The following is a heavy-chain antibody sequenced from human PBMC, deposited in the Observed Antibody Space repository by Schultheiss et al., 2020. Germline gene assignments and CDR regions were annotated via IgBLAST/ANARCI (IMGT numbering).Heavy chain of an antibody. CDR3: AKEGTAGTNWFDP. CDR2: ISYDGSNK. V-gene: IGHV3-30*18. CDR1: GFTFSTYG. D-gene: IGHD6-13*01. J-gene: IGHJ5*02. Sequence: SCAASGFTFSTYGMHWVRQGPGKGLEWVAVISYDGSNKYYADSVKGRFTISRDNSENTLYLQMNSLRAEDTAVYYCAKEGTAGTNWFDPWGQGTLVTVSS.